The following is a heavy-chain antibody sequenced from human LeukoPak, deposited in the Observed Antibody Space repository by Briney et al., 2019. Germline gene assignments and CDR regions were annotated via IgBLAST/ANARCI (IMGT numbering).Heavy chain of an antibody. Sequence: SEALSLTCTVSGGSISSYYWSWIRRLPGKGLEWIGYIYYSGSTNYNPSLKSRVTISVDTSKNQFSLKLSSVTAADTAVYYCAREGSRTIFGVVIFDYWGQGTLVTVSS. CDR2: IYYSGST. CDR1: GGSISSYY. CDR3: AREGSRTIFGVVIFDY. D-gene: IGHD3-3*01. V-gene: IGHV4-59*01. J-gene: IGHJ4*02.